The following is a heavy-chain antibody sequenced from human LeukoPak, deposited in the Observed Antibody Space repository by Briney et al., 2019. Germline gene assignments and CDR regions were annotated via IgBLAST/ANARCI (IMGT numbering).Heavy chain of an antibody. J-gene: IGHJ4*02. CDR2: IYYSGST. D-gene: IGHD4-23*01. V-gene: IGHV4-31*03. CDR3: ARRPYGGKTQLDY. Sequence: SETLSLTCTVSGGSISSGGYYWSWIRQHPGKGLEWIGYIYYSGSTYYNPSLKSRVTISVDTSKNQFSLKLSSVTAADTAVYYCARRPYGGKTQLDYWGQGTLVTVSS. CDR1: GGSISSGGYY.